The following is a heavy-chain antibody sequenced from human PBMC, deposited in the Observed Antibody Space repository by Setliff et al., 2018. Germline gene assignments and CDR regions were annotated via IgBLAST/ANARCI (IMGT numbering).Heavy chain of an antibody. CDR1: GASLRSGSNY. D-gene: IGHD6-13*01. V-gene: IGHV4-61*02. CDR2: IYTDGTT. CDR3: AREVIAPVDSDAFDL. Sequence: SETLSLTCTVSGASLRSGSNYWGWFRQPAGKGLEWIGRIYTDGTTNYSPSLKSRVTISADTSQNHFSLRMSSVSAADTAVYYCAREVIAPVDSDAFDLWGQGTMVTVSS. J-gene: IGHJ3*01.